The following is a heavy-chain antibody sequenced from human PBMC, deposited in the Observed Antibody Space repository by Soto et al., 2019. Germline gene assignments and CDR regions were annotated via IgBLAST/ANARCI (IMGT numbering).Heavy chain of an antibody. V-gene: IGHV1-69*12. CDR2: IIPIFGTA. J-gene: IGHJ4*02. Sequence: QVQLVQSGAEVKKPGSSVKVSCKASGGTFSSYAISWVRQAPGQGLEWMGGIIPIFGTANSAQKFQGRVTITADESTSTDYMELSRLRSEDTAVYFCARLWEGYGDYWGQGTLVHVSS. CDR1: GGTFSSYA. D-gene: IGHD5-18*01. CDR3: ARLWEGYGDY.